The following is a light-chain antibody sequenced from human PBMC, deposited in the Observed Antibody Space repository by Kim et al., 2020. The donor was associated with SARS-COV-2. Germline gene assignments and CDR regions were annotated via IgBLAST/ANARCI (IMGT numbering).Light chain of an antibody. J-gene: IGLJ2*01. V-gene: IGLV3-21*04. CDR2: YDS. CDR3: QVWDNSRVHLV. CDR1: NIGVQS. Sequence: APEKTASITFGEDNIGVQSVHWYQQRPGQAPVVVIHYDSDRPSGIPERFSCSNSGNTATLTITGVEAGDEADYYCQVWDNSRVHLVFGGGTQLTVL.